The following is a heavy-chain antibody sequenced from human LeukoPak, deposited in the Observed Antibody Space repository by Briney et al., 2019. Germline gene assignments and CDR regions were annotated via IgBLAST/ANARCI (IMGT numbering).Heavy chain of an antibody. Sequence: SETLSLTCTVSGGSISSGSYYWSWIRQPPGKGLEWIGYIYYSGSTNYNPSLKSRVTISVDTSKNQFSLKLSSVTAADTAVYYCARDFPYCSSTSCFFEWGQGTLVTISS. CDR3: ARDFPYCSSTSCFFE. CDR2: IYYSGST. V-gene: IGHV4-61*01. J-gene: IGHJ4*02. CDR1: GGSISSGSYY. D-gene: IGHD2-2*01.